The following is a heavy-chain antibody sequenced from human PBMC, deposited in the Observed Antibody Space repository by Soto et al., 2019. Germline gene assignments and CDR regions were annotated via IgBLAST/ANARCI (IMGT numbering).Heavy chain of an antibody. CDR3: FFYQGLFRHGHRAY. V-gene: IGHV3-21*06. CDR2: IGNDPSYL. D-gene: IGHD2-2*01. Sequence: PGGSLRLSCAASGFTFSSYAMNWVRQAPGKGLEWVSSIGNDPSYLYYAGSVKGRFTISRDNAKNSLYLQMNSLRVEDTAVYYCFFYQGLFRHGHRAYCGQGSSVPGSS. CDR1: GFTFSSYA. J-gene: IGHJ1*01.